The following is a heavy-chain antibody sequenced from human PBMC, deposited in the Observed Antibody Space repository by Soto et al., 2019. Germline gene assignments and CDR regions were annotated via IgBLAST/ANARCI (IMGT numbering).Heavy chain of an antibody. D-gene: IGHD3-10*01. CDR2: ISGAGAST. V-gene: IGHV3-23*01. J-gene: IGHJ3*02. CDR3: ATHSGNNPFDI. Sequence: GGSLRLSCAASGFSFNYYSMSWIRQAPGKGPEWVSGISGAGASTFYRDSVKGRFTISRDNSKNTVFLQMSSLRAEDTAIYYCATHSGNNPFDIWGQGTMVTVSS. CDR1: GFSFNYYS.